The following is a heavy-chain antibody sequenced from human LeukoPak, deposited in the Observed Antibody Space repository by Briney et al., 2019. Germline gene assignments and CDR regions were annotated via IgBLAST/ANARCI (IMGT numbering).Heavy chain of an antibody. Sequence: GGSLRLSCAASGSTFSSYDMHWVRQATGKGLEWVSAIGTAGDLYYPGSVKGRFTISRENAKNSLYLQMISLRAGDTAVYYCARGLRYCSGGSCYNSDAFDIWGQGTMVTVSS. CDR2: IGTAGDL. CDR3: ARGLRYCSGGSCYNSDAFDI. J-gene: IGHJ3*02. D-gene: IGHD2-15*01. V-gene: IGHV3-13*01. CDR1: GSTFSSYD.